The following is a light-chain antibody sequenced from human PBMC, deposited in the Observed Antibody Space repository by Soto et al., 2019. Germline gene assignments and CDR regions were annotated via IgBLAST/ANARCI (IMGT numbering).Light chain of an antibody. CDR1: SSNIGTNT. J-gene: IGLJ2*01. CDR2: SDN. V-gene: IGLV1-44*01. CDR3: AAWDVSLVV. Sequence: QSVLTQPPSASGTPGQRVTIFCSGSSSNIGTNTVIWYQQLPGAAPKLLIYSDNQPPSGVTDRFSGSKSGTSASLAISGHQYEDEAYYYCAAWDVSLVVFGGGTKLTVL.